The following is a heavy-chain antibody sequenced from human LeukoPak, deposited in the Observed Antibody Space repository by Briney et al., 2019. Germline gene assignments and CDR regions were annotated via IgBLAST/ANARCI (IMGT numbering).Heavy chain of an antibody. V-gene: IGHV3-21*01. CDR1: GFTFSSYS. D-gene: IGHD5-18*01. Sequence: PGGSLRLSCAASGFTFSSYSMNWVRQAPGKGLEWVSSISSSSSYIYYADSVKGRFTISRDNSKNTLYLQMNSLRAEDTAVYYCARAPPEAMVTFYFDYWGQGTLVTVSS. CDR3: ARAPPEAMVTFYFDY. CDR2: ISSSSSYI. J-gene: IGHJ4*02.